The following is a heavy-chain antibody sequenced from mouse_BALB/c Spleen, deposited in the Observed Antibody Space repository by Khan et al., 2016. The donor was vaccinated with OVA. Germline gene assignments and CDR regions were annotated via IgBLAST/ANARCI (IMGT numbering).Heavy chain of an antibody. Sequence: QVQLQQPGPELVKPGASVKMSCKASGYTFTYYVITWVKQRTGQGLEWIGEIYPGSDNAYYNERFKGKATLTADKSSNTTHMQLSSLTSEDSAVYFCARGDGYYVYFDYWGQGTTLTVSS. V-gene: IGHV1-81*01. CDR1: GYTFTYYV. CDR2: IYPGSDNA. J-gene: IGHJ2*01. D-gene: IGHD2-3*01. CDR3: ARGDGYYVYFDY.